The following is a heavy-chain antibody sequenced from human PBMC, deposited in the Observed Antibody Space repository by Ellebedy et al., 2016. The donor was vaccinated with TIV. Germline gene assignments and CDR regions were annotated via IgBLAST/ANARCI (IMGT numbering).Heavy chain of an antibody. CDR2: IDPSNSNT. D-gene: IGHD3-16*01. Sequence: GESLKISCKGSGSIFTNLWISWVRQMPGKGLEWMGRIDPSNSNTNYSPSFQGHVTISADKSISTAYFQWNNLRASDTAMYYCASLWDTVPGDSYTMDVWGQGTTVTVSS. V-gene: IGHV5-10-1*01. J-gene: IGHJ6*02. CDR1: GSIFTNLW. CDR3: ASLWDTVPGDSYTMDV.